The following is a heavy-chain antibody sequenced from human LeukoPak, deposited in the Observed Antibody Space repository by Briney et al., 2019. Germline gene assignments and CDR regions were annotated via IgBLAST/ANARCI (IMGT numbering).Heavy chain of an antibody. Sequence: SETLSLTCTVSGGSISSGGYYWSWIRQHPGKGLEWIGYIYYSGSTYYNPSLKSRVTISVDTSKNQFSLKPSSVTAADTAVYYCAREGSRAYYYGSGAGRWFDPWGQGTLVTVSS. D-gene: IGHD3-10*01. CDR2: IYYSGST. CDR3: AREGSRAYYYGSGAGRWFDP. J-gene: IGHJ5*02. V-gene: IGHV4-31*03. CDR1: GGSISSGGYY.